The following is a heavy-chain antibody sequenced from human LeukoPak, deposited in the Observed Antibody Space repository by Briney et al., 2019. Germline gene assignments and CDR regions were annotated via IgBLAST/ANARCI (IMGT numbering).Heavy chain of an antibody. D-gene: IGHD1-1*01. CDR1: GFTFSSYG. CDR2: ISHDGSNK. Sequence: GGSLRLSCAASGFTFSSYGMHWVRQAPGKGLEWVAIISHDGSNKYYVDSVKGRFTISRDNSKNTLYLQMNSLTAEDAAVYYCAKEAWTKGYYYYYMDVWGKGTTVTVSS. V-gene: IGHV3-30*18. CDR3: AKEAWTKGYYYYYMDV. J-gene: IGHJ6*03.